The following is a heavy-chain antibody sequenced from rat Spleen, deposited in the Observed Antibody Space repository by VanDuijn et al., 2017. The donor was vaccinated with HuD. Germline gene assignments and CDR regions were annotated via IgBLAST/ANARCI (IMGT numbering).Heavy chain of an antibody. CDR1: GFTFSDYY. Sequence: EVQLVESGGGLVQPGRSMKLSCAASGFTFSDYYMAWVRQAPKKGLEWVATITSGGSNTYYPDSVMGRFTISRDNAESTLYLQVDSLTSEDTATYYCARQITTRDYFDYWGQGVMVTVSS. CDR3: ARQITTRDYFDY. CDR2: ITSGGSNT. V-gene: IGHV5-25*01. D-gene: IGHD1-10*01. J-gene: IGHJ2*01.